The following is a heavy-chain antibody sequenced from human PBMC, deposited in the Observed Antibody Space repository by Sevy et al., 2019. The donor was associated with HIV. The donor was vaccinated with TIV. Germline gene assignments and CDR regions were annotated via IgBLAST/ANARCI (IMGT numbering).Heavy chain of an antibody. D-gene: IGHD2-15*01. J-gene: IGHJ3*02. V-gene: IGHV3-15*01. Sequence: GGSLRLSCAASGFTFSNTWMSWVRQAPGKGLELVGRIKRKNDGGTTDYAAPVIGRFTISRDNSKSTLYLRMDRLKVEDTAVYYCTTMGWHGGFDIWGQGAMVTVSS. CDR3: TTMGWHGGFDI. CDR1: GFTFSNTW. CDR2: IKRKNDGGTT.